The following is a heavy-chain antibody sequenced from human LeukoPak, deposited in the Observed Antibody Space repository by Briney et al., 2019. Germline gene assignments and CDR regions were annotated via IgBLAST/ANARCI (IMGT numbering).Heavy chain of an antibody. Sequence: SVKVSCKASGGTFSSYAISWVRQAPGQGLEWMGGIIPIFGTANYAQKFQGRVTITADESTSTAYMELSSLRSEDTAVYYCARAGRSNILTGYLSPSYYYYYYMDVWGKGTTVTISS. CDR3: ARAGRSNILTGYLSPSYYYYYYMDV. J-gene: IGHJ6*03. D-gene: IGHD3-9*01. CDR1: GGTFSSYA. CDR2: IIPIFGTA. V-gene: IGHV1-69*01.